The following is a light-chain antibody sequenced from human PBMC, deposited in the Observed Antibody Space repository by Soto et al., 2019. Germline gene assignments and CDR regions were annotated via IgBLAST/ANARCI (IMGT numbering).Light chain of an antibody. CDR1: QGFSSCY. V-gene: IGKV3-20*01. Sequence: DIELTQSPCTLSLSLGERVTLSCRASQGFSSCYLAWYKQNPGQAPRILXXCQXSRATGIPDRFIGSGSGKDFTLTISRLKPEDLAVYYCRQYGSSTGITFGQGTRLDI. CDR3: RQYGSSTGIT. J-gene: IGKJ5*01. CDR2: CQX.